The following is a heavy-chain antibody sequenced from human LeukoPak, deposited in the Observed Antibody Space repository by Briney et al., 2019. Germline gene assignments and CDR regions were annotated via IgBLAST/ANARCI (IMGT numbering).Heavy chain of an antibody. V-gene: IGHV3-15*01. CDR2: IKTIADGGTR. Sequence: GGPLRLSCAASGFTFTNAWMSWVRQAPGKGLEWVGRIKTIADGGTRDYAAPVKGRFTILRDDSKTTVYLQMNSLKTEDTAVYYCTTNKYVLGTTIFDYWGQGTLVTVSS. J-gene: IGHJ4*02. CDR3: TTNKYVLGTTIFDY. CDR1: GFTFTNAW. D-gene: IGHD1-7*01.